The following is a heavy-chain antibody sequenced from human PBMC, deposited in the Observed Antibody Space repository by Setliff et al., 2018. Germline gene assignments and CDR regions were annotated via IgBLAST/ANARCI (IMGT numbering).Heavy chain of an antibody. J-gene: IGHJ4*02. CDR3: ARADYSSSLHYFDC. CDR2: ISGHNGDT. D-gene: IGHD6-13*01. CDR1: GYPFTNYG. V-gene: IGHV1-18*01. Sequence: ASVKVSCKTTGYPFTNYGLSWVRQAPGQGLEWMGWISGHNGDTKLAQNFQGRVTVTTDTFTNTGYMELRSLRSDDTAFYYCARADYSSSLHYFDCWGQGTLVTVSS.